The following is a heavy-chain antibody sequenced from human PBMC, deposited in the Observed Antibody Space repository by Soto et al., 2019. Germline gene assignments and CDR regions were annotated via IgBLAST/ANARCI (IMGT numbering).Heavy chain of an antibody. J-gene: IGHJ6*02. CDR1: GGSFSGYY. V-gene: IGHV4-34*01. Sequence: PSETLSLTCAVYGGSFSGYYWSWIRQPPGKGVEWIGEITHSGSTNYNPSLKSRVTISVDTSKNQFSLKLSSVTAADTAVYYCAAEFSYGMDVWGQGTTVTVSS. CDR3: AAEFSYGMDV. CDR2: ITHSGST. D-gene: IGHD3-3*01.